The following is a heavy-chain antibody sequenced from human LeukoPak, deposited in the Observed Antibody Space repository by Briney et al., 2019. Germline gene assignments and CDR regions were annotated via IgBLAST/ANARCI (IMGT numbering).Heavy chain of an antibody. CDR1: GFTFSSYA. D-gene: IGHD6-6*01. Sequence: AGSLRLSCAASGFTFSSYAMSWVRQAPGKGLEWVSAISGSGGSTYDAEPVKGRFTISKDNSKNTLYLQMNSLRAEDTAVYYCAGTGYSSSFYYYYMDVWGKGTTVTVSS. CDR2: ISGSGGST. CDR3: AGTGYSSSFYYYYMDV. V-gene: IGHV3-23*01. J-gene: IGHJ6*03.